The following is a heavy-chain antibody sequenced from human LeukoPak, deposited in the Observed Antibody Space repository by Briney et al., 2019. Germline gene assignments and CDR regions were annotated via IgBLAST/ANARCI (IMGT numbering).Heavy chain of an antibody. CDR3: AKGYGSGSYYPIDYFDY. D-gene: IGHD3-10*01. V-gene: IGHV3-23*01. J-gene: IGHJ4*02. Sequence: QTGGSLRLSCAASGFTFSSYAMSWVRQAPGKGLEWVSAISGSGGSTYYADSVKGRFTISRDNSKNTLYLQMNSLRAEDTAVYYCAKGYGSGSYYPIDYFDYWGQGTLVTVSS. CDR2: ISGSGGST. CDR1: GFTFSSYA.